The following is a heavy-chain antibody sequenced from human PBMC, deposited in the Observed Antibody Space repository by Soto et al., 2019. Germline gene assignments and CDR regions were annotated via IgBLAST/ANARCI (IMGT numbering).Heavy chain of an antibody. D-gene: IGHD3-22*01. CDR2: ISYNGRT. CDR1: GAFTSRGGYL. J-gene: IGHJ4*02. CDR3: ARSEVVVIRLDY. Sequence: SETLSLTCNVSGAFTSRGGYLLSWLRQHPGKGLEWIGFISYNGRTSYNPSLKSRVTIAADTSKNQISLELNSVTAADTVVHYCARSEVVVIRLDYWGQGTLVT. V-gene: IGHV4-31*03.